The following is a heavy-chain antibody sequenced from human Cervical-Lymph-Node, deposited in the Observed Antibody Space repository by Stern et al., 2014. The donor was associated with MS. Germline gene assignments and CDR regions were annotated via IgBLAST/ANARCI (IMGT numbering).Heavy chain of an antibody. V-gene: IGHV5-51*03. CDR1: GFIFTNYW. CDR2: VYPGDSDT. D-gene: IGHD5-18*01. CDR3: ARYHNMNTPLD. Sequence: EVQLVESGAEVKKPGESLKISCRGSGFIFTNYWIGWGRQMPGKGLDWMGIVYPGDSDTRYSPAFQGHVTISADRSTSTAYLQWSSLKASDTAMYFCARYHNMNTPLDWGQGTLVTVSS. J-gene: IGHJ4*02.